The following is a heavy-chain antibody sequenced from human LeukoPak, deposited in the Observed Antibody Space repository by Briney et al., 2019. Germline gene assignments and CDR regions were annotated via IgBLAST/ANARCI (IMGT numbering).Heavy chain of an antibody. CDR2: INPNSGGT. V-gene: IGHV1-2*02. J-gene: IGHJ4*02. CDR1: GYTFTGYY. CDR3: ARSSSSFQPYFDY. Sequence: ASVKVSCKASGYTFTGYYMHWVRQAPGQGLEWMGWINPNSGGTNYAQKFQGRVTMTRDSSISTAYMELSSLRSDDTAVYYCARSSSSFQPYFDYWGQGTLVTVSS. D-gene: IGHD6-6*01.